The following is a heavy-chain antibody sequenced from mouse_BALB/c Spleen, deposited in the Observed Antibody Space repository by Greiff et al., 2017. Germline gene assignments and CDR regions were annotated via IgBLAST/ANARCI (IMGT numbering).Heavy chain of an antibody. CDR3: ARLDYYGSSGYFDV. Sequence: VQLKESGGGLVQPGGSLRLSCATSGFTFTDYYMSWVRQPPGKALEWLGFIRNKANGYTTEYSASVKGRFTISRDNSQSILYLQMNTLRAEDSATYYCARLDYYGSSGYFDVWGAGTTVTVSS. J-gene: IGHJ1*01. CDR2: IRNKANGYTT. CDR1: GFTFTDYY. D-gene: IGHD1-1*01. V-gene: IGHV7-3*02.